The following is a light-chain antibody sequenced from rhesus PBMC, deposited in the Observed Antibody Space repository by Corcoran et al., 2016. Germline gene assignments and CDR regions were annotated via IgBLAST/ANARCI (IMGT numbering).Light chain of an antibody. J-gene: IGKJ4*01. Sequence: EIVMTQSQATLSLSPGERATLSCRASQSVRSSLAWYQQKTGQAPKFLIYGTSSRATGIPNRFSGIGSGTEFTLPFSSLEPEVVGVYYCQQDYSLPLTFGGGTKVDLK. V-gene: IGKV3-42*01. CDR3: QQDYSLPLT. CDR2: GTS. CDR1: QSVRSS.